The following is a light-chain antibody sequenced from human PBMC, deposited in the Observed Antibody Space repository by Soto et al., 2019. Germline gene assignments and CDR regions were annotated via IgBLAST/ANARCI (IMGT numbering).Light chain of an antibody. CDR3: QQYGSSPFT. CDR2: WAS. J-gene: IGKJ3*01. V-gene: IGKV4-1*01. CDR1: QSVLYSSNNKNY. Sequence: DIVMTQSPDSLAVSLGERATINCKSGQSVLYSSNNKNYLAWYQQNPGQAPRLLIYWASTRESGVPDRFSGSGSGTDFTLTISRLEPEDFAVYYCQQYGSSPFTFGPGTKVDIK.